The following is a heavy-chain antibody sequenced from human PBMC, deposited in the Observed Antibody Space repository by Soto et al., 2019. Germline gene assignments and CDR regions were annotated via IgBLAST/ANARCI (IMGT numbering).Heavy chain of an antibody. CDR2: IYHSGST. D-gene: IGHD3-22*01. J-gene: IGHJ4*02. CDR1: GGSISSGGYS. Sequence: PSETLSLTCAVSGGSISSGGYSWSWIRQPPGKGLEWIGYIYHSGSTYYNPSLKSRVTISVDRSKNQFSLKLSSVTAADTAVFYCARDADRSGHFSYFDSWGQGTLVTVSS. CDR3: ARDADRSGHFSYFDS. V-gene: IGHV4-30-2*01.